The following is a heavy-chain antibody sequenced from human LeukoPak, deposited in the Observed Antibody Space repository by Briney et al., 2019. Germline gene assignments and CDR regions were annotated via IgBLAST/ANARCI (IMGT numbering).Heavy chain of an antibody. D-gene: IGHD6-13*01. CDR3: TRRPYSSSWYYFDY. CDR2: ISLSVNTK. V-gene: IGHV3-48*04. Sequence: GGSLRLSCAASGFTFSDYSMNWVRQAPGKGLEWVSYISLSVNTKYYGDSVKGRFTISRDNAKNSLYLHMDSLRAEDTAVYYCTRRPYSSSWYYFDYWGQGTLVTVSS. CDR1: GFTFSDYS. J-gene: IGHJ4*02.